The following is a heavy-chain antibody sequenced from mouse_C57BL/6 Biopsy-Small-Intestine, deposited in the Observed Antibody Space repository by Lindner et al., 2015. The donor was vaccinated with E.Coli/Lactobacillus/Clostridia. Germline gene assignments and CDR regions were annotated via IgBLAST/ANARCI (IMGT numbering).Heavy chain of an antibody. CDR2: IYPGSGNT. Sequence: VQLQESGAELVRPGASVKLSCKASGYTFTDYYINWVKQRPGQGLEWIARIYPGSGNTYYNEKFKGKATLTAEKSSSTAYVQLSSLTSEDSAVYFCAREGTYYAMDYWGQGTSVTVSS. V-gene: IGHV1-76*01. CDR1: GYTFTDYY. J-gene: IGHJ4*01. CDR3: AREGTYYAMDY.